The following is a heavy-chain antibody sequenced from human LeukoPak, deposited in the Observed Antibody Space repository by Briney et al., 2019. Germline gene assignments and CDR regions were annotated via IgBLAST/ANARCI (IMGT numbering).Heavy chain of an antibody. CDR1: GFTFDDYA. D-gene: IGHD3-16*02. Sequence: PGGSLRLSCAASGFTFDDYAMHWVRQAPGKGLEWVSGISWNSGSIGYADSVKGRFTISRDNAKNSLYLQMNSLRAEDTALYNCAKAYDYVWGSYRSHFDYWGQGTLVTVSS. J-gene: IGHJ4*02. CDR3: AKAYDYVWGSYRSHFDY. V-gene: IGHV3-9*01. CDR2: ISWNSGSI.